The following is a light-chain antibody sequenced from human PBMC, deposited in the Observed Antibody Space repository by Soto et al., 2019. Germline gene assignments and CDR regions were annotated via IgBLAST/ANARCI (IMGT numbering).Light chain of an antibody. CDR3: QQYYSSVT. J-gene: IGKJ2*01. V-gene: IGKV4-1*01. CDR2: WAS. Sequence: DIVMTQSPDSLIVSLGERATINCNSSQTVFHTSYNKDFLAWYQQKAGQPPKLLFYWASTRESGVPARFSGGGYRKDFSLNISSLQPEDVAVYYCQQYYSSVTFAEGTQL. CDR1: QTVFHTSYNKDF.